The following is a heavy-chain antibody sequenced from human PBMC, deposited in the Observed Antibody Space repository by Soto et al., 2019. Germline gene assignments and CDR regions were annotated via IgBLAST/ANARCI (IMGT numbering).Heavy chain of an antibody. CDR1: GFSLRGSGMR. J-gene: IGHJ4*02. CDR3: ARTILLGRGQCFDF. CDR2: IDWDGTE. D-gene: IGHD2-15*01. Sequence: SGPTLVNPTQTLTLTCSFSGFSLRGSGMRVSWLRQPPGKALEWLARIDWDGTEYYTTSLKTRLTIAKDSSKNQVVLTMTNVDPEDTATYYCARTILLGRGQCFDFWGQGNLVTVYS. V-gene: IGHV2-70*04.